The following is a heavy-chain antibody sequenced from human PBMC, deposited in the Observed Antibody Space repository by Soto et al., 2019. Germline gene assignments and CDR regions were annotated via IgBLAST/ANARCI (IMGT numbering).Heavy chain of an antibody. J-gene: IGHJ6*03. Sequence: TLSLTCTVSGGSISSYYWSWIRQPPGKGLEWIGEINHSGSTNYNPSLKSRGTISVDTSKNQFSLRLSSVTAADTAVYYCARESTYYYGLGSFYMDVWGKGTTVTVSS. D-gene: IGHD3-10*01. CDR2: INHSGST. V-gene: IGHV4-34*01. CDR3: ARESTYYYGLGSFYMDV. CDR1: GGSISSYY.